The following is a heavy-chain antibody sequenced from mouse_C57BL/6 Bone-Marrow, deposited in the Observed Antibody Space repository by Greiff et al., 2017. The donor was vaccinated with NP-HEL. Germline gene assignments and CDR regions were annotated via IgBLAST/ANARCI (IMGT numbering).Heavy chain of an antibody. V-gene: IGHV1-72*01. CDR3: ARPRYGYYPLYYAMDY. Sequence: QVQLQQSGAELVKPGASVKLSCKASGYTFTSYWMHWVKQRPGRGLEWIGRIDPNSGGTKYNEKFKSKATLTVDKPSSTAYLQLSSLTSEDSAVYFCARPRYGYYPLYYAMDYWGQGPSVTVSS. CDR2: IDPNSGGT. CDR1: GYTFTSYW. J-gene: IGHJ4*01. D-gene: IGHD2-3*01.